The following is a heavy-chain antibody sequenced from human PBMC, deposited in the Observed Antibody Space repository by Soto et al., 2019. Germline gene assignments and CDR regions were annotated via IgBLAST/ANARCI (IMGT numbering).Heavy chain of an antibody. J-gene: IGHJ6*02. Sequence: SVKVSCKASGGAFSSYAISWVRQAPGQGLEWMGGIIPIFGTANYAQKFQGRVTITADKSTSTAYMELSSLRSEDTAVYYCARSDPHNYYYYRMDVWGQGTTVTVSS. CDR3: ARSDPHNYYYYRMDV. V-gene: IGHV1-69*06. CDR1: GGAFSSYA. CDR2: IIPIFGTA.